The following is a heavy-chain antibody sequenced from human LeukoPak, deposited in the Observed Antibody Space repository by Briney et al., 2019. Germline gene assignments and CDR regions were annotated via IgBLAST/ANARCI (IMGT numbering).Heavy chain of an antibody. Sequence: PGRSLRLSCAASGFTFSSYAMHWVRQAPGKGLEWVAVISYDGSNKYYADSVKGRFIISRDNSKNTLYPQMNSLRAEDTAVYYCARARSLYNWNYKGWFDPWGQGTLVTVSS. D-gene: IGHD1-7*01. CDR2: ISYDGSNK. CDR1: GFTFSSYA. J-gene: IGHJ5*02. V-gene: IGHV3-30-3*01. CDR3: ARARSLYNWNYKGWFDP.